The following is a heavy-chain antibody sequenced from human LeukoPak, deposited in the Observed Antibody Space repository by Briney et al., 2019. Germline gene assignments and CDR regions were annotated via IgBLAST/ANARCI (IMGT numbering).Heavy chain of an antibody. Sequence: SQTLSLTCTVSGGSISSGGYYWSWIRQHPGKGLEWIGYIYYSGSTYYNPSLKSRVSISVDTSKNQFSLKLSSVTAADTAVYYCARGRFNNHSTRRTGGVDYRGQGTLVTVSS. V-gene: IGHV4-31*03. D-gene: IGHD1-1*01. CDR2: IYYSGST. J-gene: IGHJ4*02. CDR1: GGSISSGGYY. CDR3: ARGRFNNHSTRRTGGVDY.